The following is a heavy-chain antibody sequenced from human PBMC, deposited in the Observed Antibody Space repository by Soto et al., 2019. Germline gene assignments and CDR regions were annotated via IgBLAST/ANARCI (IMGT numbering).Heavy chain of an antibody. J-gene: IGHJ6*02. D-gene: IGHD2-15*01. CDR3: ARDWGYCSGGSCSNYYYYGMDV. Sequence: GGSLRLSCAASGFTFSSYGMHWVRQAPGKGLEWVAVIWYDGSNKYYADSVKGRFTISRDNSKNTLYLQMNSLRAEDTAVYYCARDWGYCSGGSCSNYYYYGMDVWGQGTTVTVSS. CDR1: GFTFSSYG. V-gene: IGHV3-33*01. CDR2: IWYDGSNK.